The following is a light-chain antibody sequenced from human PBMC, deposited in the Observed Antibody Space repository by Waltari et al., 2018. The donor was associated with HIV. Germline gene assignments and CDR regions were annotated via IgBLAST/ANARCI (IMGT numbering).Light chain of an antibody. CDR3: HAGDSSTLV. CDR1: TLGDKY. V-gene: IGLV3-1*01. Sequence: SYELTQPPSVSVSPGQTASITCSGDTLGDKYACWYQQKPGQSPVLVVYQDSKRPSGIPGRFSGSNSGNTATLTISGTQAMDEADYYCHAGDSSTLVLGGATKLTVL. J-gene: IGLJ2*01. CDR2: QDS.